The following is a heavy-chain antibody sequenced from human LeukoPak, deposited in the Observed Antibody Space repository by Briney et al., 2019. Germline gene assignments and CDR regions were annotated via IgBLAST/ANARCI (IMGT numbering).Heavy chain of an antibody. D-gene: IGHD6-19*01. CDR1: GYTFTDYY. Sequence: ASVKVSCKSSGYTFTDYYIHWLRQAPGQGLEWMGWINPIGGDTNYAQKFQGRVTMTRDTSINTAYVEVSRLRSDDTAVYYCARGHWLASIVDFWGQGTLVTVSS. CDR2: INPIGGDT. J-gene: IGHJ4*02. V-gene: IGHV1-2*02. CDR3: ARGHWLASIVDF.